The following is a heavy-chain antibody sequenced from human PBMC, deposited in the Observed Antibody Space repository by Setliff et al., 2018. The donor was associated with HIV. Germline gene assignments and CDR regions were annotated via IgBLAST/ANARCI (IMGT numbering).Heavy chain of an antibody. J-gene: IGHJ5*02. CDR2: ISGSGGST. V-gene: IGHV3-23*01. CDR3: AKDHLVVVPADNDWFDP. CDR1: GFTFSSYA. Sequence: GGSLRLSCAASGFTFSSYAMSWVRQAPGKGLEWVSAISGSGGSTYYADSVKGRFTISRDNSKNTLYLQMNSLRAEDTAVYYCAKDHLVVVPADNDWFDPWGQGTLGTVS. D-gene: IGHD2-2*01.